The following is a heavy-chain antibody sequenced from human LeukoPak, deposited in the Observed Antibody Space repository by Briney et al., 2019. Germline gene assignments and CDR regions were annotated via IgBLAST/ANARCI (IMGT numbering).Heavy chain of an antibody. J-gene: IGHJ4*02. Sequence: GGSLRLSCSASGFTFTSYWMSWVRQAPGKGLEWVANINQDESHKYYVDSGKGRFTISRDNAKNSLYLQMNSLRAEDTAVYYCARASPERGYSYGPLDNYFDYWGQGTLVTVSS. D-gene: IGHD5-18*01. V-gene: IGHV3-7*01. CDR2: INQDESHK. CDR3: ARASPERGYSYGPLDNYFDY. CDR1: GFTFTSYW.